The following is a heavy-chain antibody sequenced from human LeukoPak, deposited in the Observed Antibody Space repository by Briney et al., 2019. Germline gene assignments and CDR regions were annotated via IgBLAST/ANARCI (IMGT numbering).Heavy chain of an antibody. CDR3: SRTKYGGNSGYHFDY. V-gene: IGHV3-23*01. D-gene: IGHD4-23*01. J-gene: IGHJ4*02. CDR2: IGDSGSGG. Sequence: PGGSLRLSCSASGFNFNYFAMSWVRQAPGKRLEWVSTIGDSGSGGSYADSVRGRFTISRDNSKNMVYLQMHSLRVDDSAVYYCSRTKYGGNSGYHFDYWGQGTLVTVSS. CDR1: GFNFNYFA.